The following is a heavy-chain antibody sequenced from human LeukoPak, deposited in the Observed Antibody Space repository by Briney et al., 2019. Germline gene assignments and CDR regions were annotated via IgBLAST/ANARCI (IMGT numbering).Heavy chain of an antibody. J-gene: IGHJ4*02. CDR2: IKSKTDGGTT. CDR1: GFTFDDYA. CDR3: TTDWDLYDYGDY. Sequence: PGGSLRLSCAASGFTFDDYAMHWVRQAPGKGLEWVGRIKSKTDGGTTDYAAPVKGRFTISRDDSKNTLYLQMNSLKTEDTAVYYCTTDWDLYDYGDYWGQGTLVTVS. V-gene: IGHV3-15*01. D-gene: IGHD3-16*01.